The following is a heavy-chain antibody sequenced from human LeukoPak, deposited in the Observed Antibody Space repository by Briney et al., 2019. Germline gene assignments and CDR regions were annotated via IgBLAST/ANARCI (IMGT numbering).Heavy chain of an antibody. CDR1: GFTFSDYY. J-gene: IGHJ4*02. CDR3: ASRYQYGHSSPRGNY. D-gene: IGHD6-13*01. Sequence: PGGSLRLSCAASGFTFSDYYMSWIRQAPGKGLEWVSYISSSGSTIYYADSVKGRFTISRDNAKNSLYLQMNSLRAEDTAVYYCASRYQYGHSSPRGNYWGQGTLVTVSS. V-gene: IGHV3-11*01. CDR2: ISSSGSTI.